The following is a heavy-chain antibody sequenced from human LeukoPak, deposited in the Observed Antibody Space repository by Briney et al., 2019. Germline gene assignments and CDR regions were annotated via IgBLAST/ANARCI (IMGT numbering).Heavy chain of an antibody. Sequence: SETLSLTCTVSGGSISSSSYYWGWIRQPPGKGLEWIGSLYYGGNTYYNPSLKSRVTISVDTSKNQFSLKLSSVTAADTAVYYCARGQLWLLGPNAFDIWGQGTMVTVSS. CDR2: LYYGGNT. V-gene: IGHV4-39*07. CDR3: ARGQLWLLGPNAFDI. CDR1: GGSISSSSYY. D-gene: IGHD5-18*01. J-gene: IGHJ3*02.